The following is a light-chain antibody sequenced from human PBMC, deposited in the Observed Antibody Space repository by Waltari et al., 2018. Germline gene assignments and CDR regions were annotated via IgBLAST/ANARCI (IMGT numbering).Light chain of an antibody. CDR2: GAS. CDR1: QSVSRSR. CDR3: QQFGSSVMYT. V-gene: IGKV3-20*01. J-gene: IGKJ2*01. Sequence: EVVLTQSPGTLSLSPGERATLSCRASQSVSRSRIAWYLHRPGQAPRLLIYGASGRATGIPGRVSGSGSGTDFSLTISRVEPEDFAVYYCQQFGSSVMYTFGQGTKLEIK.